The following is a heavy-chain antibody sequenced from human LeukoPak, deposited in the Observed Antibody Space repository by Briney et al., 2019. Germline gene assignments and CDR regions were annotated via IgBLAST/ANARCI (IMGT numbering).Heavy chain of an antibody. V-gene: IGHV4-59*01. Sequence: SETLSLTCTVSGGSISSYYWSWIRQPPGKGLEWIGYIYYSGSTNYNPSLKSRVTISVDTSKNQFSLKLTSVTAADTAVYYCAREVVAAAGTVDYWGQGTLVTVSS. CDR3: AREVVAAAGTVDY. CDR2: IYYSGST. CDR1: GGSISSYY. J-gene: IGHJ4*02. D-gene: IGHD6-13*01.